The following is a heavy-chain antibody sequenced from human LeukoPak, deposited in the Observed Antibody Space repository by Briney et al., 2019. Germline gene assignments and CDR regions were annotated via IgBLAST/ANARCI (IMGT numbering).Heavy chain of an antibody. CDR2: IYYRGST. V-gene: IGHV4-38-2*01. CDR3: ARRRYYDSTGYLD. J-gene: IGHJ1*01. CDR1: GYSISSSYY. Sequence: PSETLSLTCAVSGYSISSSYYWGWIRQPPGKGLEWIGDIYYRGSTYYNPSLKSRVSISIDTSNNQFSLTLNSVTAADTALYFCARRRYYDSTGYLDWGQGTLVTVSS. D-gene: IGHD3-22*01.